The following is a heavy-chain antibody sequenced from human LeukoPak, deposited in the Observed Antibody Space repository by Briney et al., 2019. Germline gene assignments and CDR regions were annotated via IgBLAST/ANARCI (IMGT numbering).Heavy chain of an antibody. CDR2: INHSGST. Sequence: SETLSLTGAVYGGSFSGYYWSWIRQPPGKGLEWIGEINHSGSTNYNPSLKSRVTISVDTSKNQFSLKLSSVTAADTAVYYCARGLRITIFGVAYFDYWGQGTLVTVSS. V-gene: IGHV4-34*01. CDR1: GGSFSGYY. J-gene: IGHJ4*02. D-gene: IGHD3-3*01. CDR3: ARGLRITIFGVAYFDY.